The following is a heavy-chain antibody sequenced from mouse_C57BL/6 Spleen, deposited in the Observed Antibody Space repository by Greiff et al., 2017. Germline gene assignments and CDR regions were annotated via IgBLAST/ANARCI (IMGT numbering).Heavy chain of an antibody. V-gene: IGHV3-6*01. D-gene: IGHD2-5*01. Sequence: EVQLVESGPGLVKPSQSLSLTCSVTGYSITSGYYWNWIRQFPGNKLEWMGYISYDGSNNYNPSLKNRISITRDTSKNQFFLKLNSVTTEDTATYYCAKYSNYFYYFDYWGQGTTLTVSS. CDR2: ISYDGSN. J-gene: IGHJ2*01. CDR1: GYSITSGYY. CDR3: AKYSNYFYYFDY.